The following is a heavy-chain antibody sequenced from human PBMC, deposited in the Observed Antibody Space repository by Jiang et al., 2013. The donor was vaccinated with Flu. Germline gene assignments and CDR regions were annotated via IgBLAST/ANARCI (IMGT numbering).Heavy chain of an antibody. V-gene: IGHV5-51*01. CDR1: GYSFTSYW. J-gene: IGHJ5*02. CDR3: ARHRDSVDYDFWSGYRNWFDP. D-gene: IGHD3-3*01. CDR2: IYPGDSDT. Sequence: GAEVKKPGESLKISCKGSGYSFTSYWVGWVRQMPGKGLEWMGIIYPGDSDTRYSPSFQGQVTISADKSISTAYLQWSSLKASDTAMYYCARHRDSVDYDFWSGYRNWFDPWGQGTLVTVSS.